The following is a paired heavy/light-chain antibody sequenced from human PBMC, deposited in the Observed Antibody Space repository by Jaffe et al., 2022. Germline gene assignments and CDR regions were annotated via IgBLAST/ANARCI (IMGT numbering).Heavy chain of an antibody. J-gene: IGHJ4*02. CDR3: ARHPFTSGWYVDY. Sequence: QVQLQESGPGLVKPSETLSLTCAVSGYSISSGFHWGWIRQPPGKGLEWIASIYHSENTYYNPSLKSRVTISVDTSKNQFSLKLSSVTAADTAVYYCARHPFTSGWYVDYWGQGTLVPVSS. D-gene: IGHD6-19*01. V-gene: IGHV4-38-2*01. CDR2: IYHSENT. CDR1: GYSISSGFH.
Light chain of an antibody. CDR1: SSNIGNNY. J-gene: IGLJ2*01. CDR3: GTWDRSLSVEMV. V-gene: IGLV1-51*02. CDR2: ENS. Sequence: QSVLTQPPSVSAAPGQKVTISCSGSSSNIGNNYVSWYQQLPGTAPKLLIYENSKRPSGIPDRFSGSKSGTSATLGITGLQTGDEADYYCGTWDRSLSVEMVFGGGTKLTVL.